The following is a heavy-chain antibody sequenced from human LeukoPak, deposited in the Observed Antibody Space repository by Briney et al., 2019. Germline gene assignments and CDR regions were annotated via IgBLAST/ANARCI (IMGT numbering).Heavy chain of an antibody. V-gene: IGHV3-23*01. Sequence: GGSLRLSCAASGFTFSSYVMSWVRQAPGKGLEWVSAISGSGGSTYYADSVKGRFTISRDNSKNTLYLQMNSLRAEDTAVYYCAKALIPDDWYDINTVNLDYWGQGTLVTVSS. CDR1: GFTFSSYV. CDR2: ISGSGGST. D-gene: IGHD3-9*01. J-gene: IGHJ4*02. CDR3: AKALIPDDWYDINTVNLDY.